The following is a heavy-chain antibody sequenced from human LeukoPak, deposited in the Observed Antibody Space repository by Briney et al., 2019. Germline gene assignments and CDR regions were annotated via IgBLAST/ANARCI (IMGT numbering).Heavy chain of an antibody. CDR1: GYTFTGYY. V-gene: IGHV1-2*02. Sequence: ASVKVSCKASGYTFTGYYMHWVRQAPGQGLEWMGWINPNSGGTNYAQKFQGRVTMTRDTSISTAYMELSRLRSEDTAVYYCASCYYDSSGYLPFDYWGQGTLVTVSS. D-gene: IGHD3-22*01. CDR2: INPNSGGT. CDR3: ASCYYDSSGYLPFDY. J-gene: IGHJ4*02.